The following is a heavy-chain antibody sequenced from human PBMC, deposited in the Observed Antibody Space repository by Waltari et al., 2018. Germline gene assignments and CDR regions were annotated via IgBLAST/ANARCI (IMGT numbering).Heavy chain of an antibody. Sequence: QITLKESGPTLVKPTQTLTLTCAFSGFSFSTSGVGVGWIRQPPGKALEWLAFVYWDGSQLYSPSLKGRLTITKDTSEDQVVLTMTNMDPVDTATYFCAHRPSHYDIFSGYYNYFDYWGQGILVTVSS. CDR2: VYWDGSQ. J-gene: IGHJ4*02. D-gene: IGHD3-9*01. CDR1: GFSFSTSGVG. CDR3: AHRPSHYDIFSGYYNYFDY. V-gene: IGHV2-5*02.